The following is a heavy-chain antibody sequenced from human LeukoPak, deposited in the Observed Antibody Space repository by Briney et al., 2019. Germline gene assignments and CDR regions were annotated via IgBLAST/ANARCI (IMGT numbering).Heavy chain of an antibody. CDR1: GFTVSNSG. J-gene: IGHJ4*02. D-gene: IGHD3-10*01. V-gene: IGHV3-30-3*01. Sequence: PGGSLRLSCAASGFTVSNSGIHWVRQAPGKGLEWVAVFSHDGSSTYYADSVKGRFTISRDNSKNTLHLQMNSLRADDTAVYYCTRPKWSLHYFDYWGQGALVTVSS. CDR3: TRPKWSLHYFDY. CDR2: FSHDGSST.